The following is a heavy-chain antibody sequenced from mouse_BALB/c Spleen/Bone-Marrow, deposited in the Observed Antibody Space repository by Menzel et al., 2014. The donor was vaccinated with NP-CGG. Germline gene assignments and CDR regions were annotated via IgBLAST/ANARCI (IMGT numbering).Heavy chain of an antibody. D-gene: IGHD1-2*01. J-gene: IGHJ2*01. Sequence: VQLQQSGAELVKPGASVKLSCKASGYTFXSYWMHWVKQRPGQGLEWIGEINPSNGRTNYNEKFKSKATQTVDKSSSTAYMQLSSLTSEDSAVYYCARPYYGPYFDYWGQGTTLTVSS. V-gene: IGHV1S81*02. CDR2: INPSNGRT. CDR3: ARPYYGPYFDY. CDR1: GYTFXSYW.